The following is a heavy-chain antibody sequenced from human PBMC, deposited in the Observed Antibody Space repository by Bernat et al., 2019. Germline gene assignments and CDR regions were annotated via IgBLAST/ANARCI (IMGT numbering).Heavy chain of an antibody. D-gene: IGHD4-17*01. CDR3: ARFPYGDHYEVIDY. CDR2: INHSRST. J-gene: IGHJ4*02. Sequence: QVQLQQWGAGLLKPSETLSLTCAVYGGSFSGYYWSWIRQPPGKGLEWIGEINHSRSTNYNPSLKSRVTISVDTSKNQFSLKLSSVTAADTAVYYCARFPYGDHYEVIDYWGQGTLVTVSS. CDR1: GGSFSGYY. V-gene: IGHV4-34*01.